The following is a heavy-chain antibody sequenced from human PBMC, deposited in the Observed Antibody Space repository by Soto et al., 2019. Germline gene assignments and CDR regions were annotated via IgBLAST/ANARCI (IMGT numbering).Heavy chain of an antibody. J-gene: IGHJ4*02. CDR2: IKPNSGGT. V-gene: IGHV1-2*02. D-gene: IGHD1-26*01. Sequence: ASVKVSCKASGYTFTGYYMHWVRQAPGQGLEWIGWIKPNSGGTNYAQKFQGRVTMTRDTSISTAYMELSRLKSDDTAVYYCARGMRGIVGATTLNYWGQGTLVTVSS. CDR3: ARGMRGIVGATTLNY. CDR1: GYTFTGYY.